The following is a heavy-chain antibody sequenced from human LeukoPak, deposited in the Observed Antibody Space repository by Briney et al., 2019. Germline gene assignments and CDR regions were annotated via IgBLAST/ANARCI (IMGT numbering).Heavy chain of an antibody. CDR1: GYTFTGYY. V-gene: IGHV1-2*02. J-gene: IGHJ5*02. CDR2: INSNSGGT. CDR3: ARWGGVQFDP. D-gene: IGHD2-8*01. Sequence: ASVKVSCKASGYTFTGYYMHWVRQAPGQGLEWMGWINSNSGGTNYAQKFQGRVTMTRDTSISTVYMELTSLTSDDTAVYYCARWGGVQFDPWGQGTLVTVSS.